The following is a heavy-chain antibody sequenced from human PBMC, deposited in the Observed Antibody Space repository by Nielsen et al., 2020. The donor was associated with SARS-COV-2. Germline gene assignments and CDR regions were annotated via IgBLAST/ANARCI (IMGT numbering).Heavy chain of an antibody. Sequence: GESLKISCAASGFTFSSLWMSWVRQVPGKGLEWVADIKPDGSEKVYVDSVKGRFTISRDNAKNSLYLQMNSLRAEDTALYYCAKDMEGHSGWFDYWGQGTLVTVSS. J-gene: IGHJ4*02. V-gene: IGHV3-7*03. CDR3: AKDMEGHSGWFDY. D-gene: IGHD6-19*01. CDR1: GFTFSSLW. CDR2: IKPDGSEK.